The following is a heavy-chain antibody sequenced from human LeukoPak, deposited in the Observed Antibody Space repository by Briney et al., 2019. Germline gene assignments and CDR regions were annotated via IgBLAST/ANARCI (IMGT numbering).Heavy chain of an antibody. J-gene: IGHJ4*02. V-gene: IGHV3-23*01. D-gene: IGHD6-19*01. CDR1: GFTFSSYD. Sequence: GGSLRLSCAASGFTFSSYDMSWVRQAPGKGLEWVSAIRGGGGDRFYAASVKGRFTISRDNSKNTLYLQMNSLRAEDTAVYYCAREEEGSGSGWYADWGQGTLVTVSS. CDR2: IRGGGGDR. CDR3: AREEEGSGSGWYAD.